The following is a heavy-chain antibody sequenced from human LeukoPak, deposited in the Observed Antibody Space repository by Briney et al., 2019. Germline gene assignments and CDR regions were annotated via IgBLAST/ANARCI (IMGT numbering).Heavy chain of an antibody. CDR2: IKQDGSDR. V-gene: IGHV3-7*05. CDR3: AREVAYSSFFEAFDI. CDR1: GFTFSRYW. J-gene: IGHJ3*02. D-gene: IGHD6-6*01. Sequence: PGGSLRLSCAASGFTFSRYWMTWVRQAPGKGLEWLANIKQDGSDRIYVDSVKGRFTISRDNSKNSLYLQMNSLRAEDSAVYYCAREVAYSSFFEAFDIWGQGTMVTVSS.